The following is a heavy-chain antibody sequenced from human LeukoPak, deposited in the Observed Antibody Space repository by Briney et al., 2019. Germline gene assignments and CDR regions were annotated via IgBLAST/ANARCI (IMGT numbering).Heavy chain of an antibody. CDR3: AKTGQFDS. Sequence: PGGSLRLSCAASGFTFSNYAMSWVRQAPGKGLEWVSTIGGSGGNTFYADSVRGRFTISRDNSESKLYLQMNGLRAEDTAVYYCAKTGQFDSWGQGTLVTVPS. V-gene: IGHV3-23*01. J-gene: IGHJ4*02. CDR2: IGGSGGNT. CDR1: GFTFSNYA.